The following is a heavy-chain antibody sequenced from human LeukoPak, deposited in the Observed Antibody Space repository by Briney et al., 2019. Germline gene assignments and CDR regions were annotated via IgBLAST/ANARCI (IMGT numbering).Heavy chain of an antibody. CDR3: ARGGDSGSWYGYAFDI. CDR2: IYYSGST. CDR1: GGSISSYY. V-gene: IGHV4-59*06. J-gene: IGHJ3*02. D-gene: IGHD6-13*01. Sequence: PSETLSLTCTVSGGSISSYYWSWIRQHPGKGLEWIGYIYYSGSTYYNPSLKSRVTISVDTSKNQFSLKLSSVTAADTAVYFCARGGDSGSWYGYAFDIWGQGTMVTVSS.